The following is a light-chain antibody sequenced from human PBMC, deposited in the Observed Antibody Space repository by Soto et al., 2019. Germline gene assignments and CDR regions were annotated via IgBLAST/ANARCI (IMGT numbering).Light chain of an antibody. Sequence: QSALTQPPSASGTPGQRVTISCSGSSSNIGSNVVNWFQQLPGTAPKLRIYSNNQRPSGVPDRFSGSKSGTSASLAISGLQSEDEADYYCATWDDSLNGYVSGTGTKVTAL. CDR1: SSNIGSNV. CDR2: SNN. J-gene: IGLJ1*01. V-gene: IGLV1-44*01. CDR3: ATWDDSLNGYV.